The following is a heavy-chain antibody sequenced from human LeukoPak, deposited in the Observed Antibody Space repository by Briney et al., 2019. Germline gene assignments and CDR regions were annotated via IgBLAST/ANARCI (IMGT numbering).Heavy chain of an antibody. CDR3: ARHGRGYSYGIYYYYYMDV. D-gene: IGHD5-18*01. CDR2: IYTSGST. Sequence: SETLSLTCTVSGGSISSYYWGWIRQPPGKGLEWIGYIYTSGSTNYNPSLKSRVTISVDTSKNQFSLKLSSVTAADTAVYYCARHGRGYSYGIYYYYYMDVWGKGTTVTVSS. V-gene: IGHV4-4*09. CDR1: GGSISSYY. J-gene: IGHJ6*03.